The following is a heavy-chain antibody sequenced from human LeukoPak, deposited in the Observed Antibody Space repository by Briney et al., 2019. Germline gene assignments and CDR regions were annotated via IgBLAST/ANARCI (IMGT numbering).Heavy chain of an antibody. CDR3: AQAAAGMSPTDY. D-gene: IGHD6-13*01. V-gene: IGHV3-48*03. CDR2: ISGSGGTT. Sequence: GGSLRLSCAASGFTFSTYEMNWVRQAPGKGLEWVSYISGSGGTTYYADFVKGRFTISRDNAKNSLYLQMNSLRAEDTAVYYCAQAAAGMSPTDYWGQGTLVTVSS. CDR1: GFTFSTYE. J-gene: IGHJ4*02.